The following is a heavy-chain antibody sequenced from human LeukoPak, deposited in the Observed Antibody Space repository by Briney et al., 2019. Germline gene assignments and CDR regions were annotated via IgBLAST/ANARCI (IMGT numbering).Heavy chain of an antibody. V-gene: IGHV4-59*01. CDR3: ARTVAGTRDYYYYYYMDV. CDR1: GGSISSYY. CDR2: IYYSGST. D-gene: IGHD6-19*01. Sequence: SETLSLTCTVSGGSISSYYWSWIRQPPGKGLEWIGYIYYSGSTNYNPSLKSRVTISVDTSKNQFSLKLSSVTAADTAVYYCARTVAGTRDYYYYYYMDVWGKGTTVTISS. J-gene: IGHJ6*03.